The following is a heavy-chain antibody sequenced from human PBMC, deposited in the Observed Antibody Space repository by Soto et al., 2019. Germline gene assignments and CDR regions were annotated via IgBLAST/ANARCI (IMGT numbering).Heavy chain of an antibody. CDR1: GGSISSGDYY. J-gene: IGHJ6*02. D-gene: IGHD4-17*01. CDR2: IYYSGST. V-gene: IGHV4-30-4*01. CDR3: ARAPPCGDYVYYYYGMDV. Sequence: QVQLQESGPGLVKPSQTLSLTCTVSGGSISSGDYYWSWIRQPPGKGLEWIGYIYYSGSTYYNPPLKRRVTISVDRSQNQFSLELSSVTAADTAVYYCARAPPCGDYVYYYYGMDVWGQGTTVTVSS.